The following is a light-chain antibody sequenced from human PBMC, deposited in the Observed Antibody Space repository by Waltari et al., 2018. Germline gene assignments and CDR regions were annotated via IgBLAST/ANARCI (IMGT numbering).Light chain of an antibody. CDR2: LGS. V-gene: IGKV2-28*01. CDR3: MQALQTPT. Sequence: DIVMTQSPLSLPVTPGEPASISCRSSQSLLHSNGYNSLDWYLQKPGQSPQLLIYLGSNRASGVPDRFSGSGSGTEFTLKISRVEAEDVGVYYCMQALQTPTFGGGTKVEIK. J-gene: IGKJ4*01. CDR1: QSLLHSNGYNS.